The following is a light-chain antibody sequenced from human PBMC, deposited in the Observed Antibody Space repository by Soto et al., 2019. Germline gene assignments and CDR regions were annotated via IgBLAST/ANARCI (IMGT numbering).Light chain of an antibody. J-gene: IGKJ1*01. Sequence: VVMTQSPLSLPVTLGQPASISCSSSQILVDRDGNTYFNWYQQRPGQPPRRLIYKVPYRDSGVPDRFSGSGSGTDFTLKISRVEAEDVGFYYCMQGTLWPWTFGQGTKVEFK. CDR3: MQGTLWPWT. V-gene: IGKV2-30*01. CDR1: QILVDRDGNTY. CDR2: KVP.